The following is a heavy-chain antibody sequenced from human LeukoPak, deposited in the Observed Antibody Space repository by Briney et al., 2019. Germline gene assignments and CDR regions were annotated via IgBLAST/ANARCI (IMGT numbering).Heavy chain of an antibody. CDR3: ATQAEGYNSYFDY. D-gene: IGHD5-24*01. J-gene: IGHJ4*02. Sequence: GGSLRLSCAASGFTYRTFAMHWVRQAPGKGLEWVASISFDGSNQYAADSVKGRFTISRNNSKNTLYLQMNNLRTEDTAVYYCATQAEGYNSYFDYWGQGTLVTVSS. CDR2: ISFDGSNQ. CDR1: GFTYRTFA. V-gene: IGHV3-30*04.